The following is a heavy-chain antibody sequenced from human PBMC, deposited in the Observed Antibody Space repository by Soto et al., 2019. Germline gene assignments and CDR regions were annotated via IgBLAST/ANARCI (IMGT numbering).Heavy chain of an antibody. CDR1: GGTFSSYA. Sequence: QVQLVQSGAEVKKPGSSVKVSCKASGGTFSSYAISWVRQAPGQGLEWMGAIIPMFGPANYAQKFQGRVTITADESTSTAYMELSSLRSEDTAVYYCASCGGYESRYYFDYWGQGTLVTVSS. D-gene: IGHD5-12*01. V-gene: IGHV1-69*01. CDR3: ASCGGYESRYYFDY. J-gene: IGHJ4*02. CDR2: IIPMFGPA.